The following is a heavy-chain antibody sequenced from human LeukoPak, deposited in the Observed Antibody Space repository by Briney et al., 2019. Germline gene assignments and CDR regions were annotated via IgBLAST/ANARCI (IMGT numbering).Heavy chain of an antibody. Sequence: GGSLRLSCAASGFTFSRYWMHWVRQAPGKGLVWVSRINSDGSSTSYADSVKGRFTISRDNAKNTLYLQMNSLTVEDTAVYYCARDGLTVTARDSDYWGQGTLVTVSS. CDR3: ARDGLTVTARDSDY. V-gene: IGHV3-74*01. D-gene: IGHD4-11*01. CDR1: GFTFSRYW. J-gene: IGHJ4*02. CDR2: INSDGSST.